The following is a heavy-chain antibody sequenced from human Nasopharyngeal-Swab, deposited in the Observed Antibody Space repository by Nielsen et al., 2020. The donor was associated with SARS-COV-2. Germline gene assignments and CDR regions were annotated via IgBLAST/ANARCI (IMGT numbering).Heavy chain of an antibody. Sequence: LRLSCTVSGGSISSGGYYWSWIRQHPGKGLEWIGYIYYSGSTYYNPSLKSRVTISVDTSKNQFSLKLSSVTAADTAVYFCVRDVYDSSGGYYFDYWGQGALVTVSS. D-gene: IGHD3-22*01. V-gene: IGHV4-31*03. CDR3: VRDVYDSSGGYYFDY. J-gene: IGHJ4*02. CDR2: IYYSGST. CDR1: GGSISSGGYY.